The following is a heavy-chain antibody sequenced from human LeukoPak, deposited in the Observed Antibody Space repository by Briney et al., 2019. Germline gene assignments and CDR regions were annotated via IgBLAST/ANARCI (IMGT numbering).Heavy chain of an antibody. D-gene: IGHD5-18*01. V-gene: IGHV4-34*01. CDR1: GGSFSGYY. CDR3: ARGRGYSYGYGGY. Sequence: SETLSLTCAVYGGSFSGYYWSWIRQPPGKGLEWIGEINHSGSTNYNPSLKSRVTISVDTSKNQFSLKLSSVTAADTAVYYCARGRGYSYGYGGYWGQGTLVTVSS. CDR2: INHSGST. J-gene: IGHJ4*02.